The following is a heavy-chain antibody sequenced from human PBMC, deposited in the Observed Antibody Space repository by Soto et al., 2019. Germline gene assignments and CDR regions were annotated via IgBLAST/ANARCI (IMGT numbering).Heavy chain of an antibody. J-gene: IGHJ4*02. CDR2: ISSTCTYT. Sequence: GGSLRLSCAGSGFTFSTYSMNWVRQAPGKGLEWVSGISSTCTYTYYADSVKGRFTISRDNAKNTMYLQMNSLRAEDTAVYYCARESSGYSSYFDYWGQGTLVTVSS. V-gene: IGHV3-21*01. CDR1: GFTFSTYS. D-gene: IGHD5-12*01. CDR3: ARESSGYSSYFDY.